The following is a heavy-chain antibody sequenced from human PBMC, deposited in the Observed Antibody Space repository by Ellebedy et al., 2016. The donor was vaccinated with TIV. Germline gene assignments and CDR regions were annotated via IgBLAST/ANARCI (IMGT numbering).Heavy chain of an antibody. CDR1: GFTFSNYW. CDR3: ARDAYPYAMDV. V-gene: IGHV3-7*03. J-gene: IGHJ6*02. D-gene: IGHD2-2*02. CDR2: IKQDGSEI. Sequence: GESLKISCAVSGFTFSNYWMSWARQAPGKGLEWVATIKQDGSEIHYVDSLKGRFTISRDNAKNSLYLQMNSLRVEDTALYYCARDAYPYAMDVWGQGTTVTVSS.